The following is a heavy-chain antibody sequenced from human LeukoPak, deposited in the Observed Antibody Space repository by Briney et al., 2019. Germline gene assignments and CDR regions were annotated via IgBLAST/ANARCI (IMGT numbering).Heavy chain of an antibody. CDR1: GFTFSRSA. J-gene: IGHJ4*02. Sequence: GGSLRLSCVGSGFTFSRSAMSWVRLAPGKGLEWVSGISGSGGHTYYTDSVKGRFTISRDNSGTTVSQQMNSLTTDDTAVYFCAKEGRPTVAAVVVENYFDYWGQGTPVIVSA. CDR3: AKEGRPTVAAVVVENYFDY. CDR2: ISGSGGHT. D-gene: IGHD3-22*01. V-gene: IGHV3-23*01.